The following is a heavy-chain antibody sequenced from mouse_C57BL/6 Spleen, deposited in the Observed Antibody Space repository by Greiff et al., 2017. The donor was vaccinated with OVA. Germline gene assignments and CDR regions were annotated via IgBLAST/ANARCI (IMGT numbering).Heavy chain of an antibody. CDR3: ARLRRDYAMDY. D-gene: IGHD2-12*01. Sequence: QVQLQQSGAELARPGASVKMSCKASGYTFTSYTMHWVKQRPGQGLEWIGYINPSSGYTKYNQKFKDKATLTADKSSSTAYMQLSSLTSEDSAVYYCARLRRDYAMDYWGQGTSVTVSS. CDR1: GYTFTSYT. J-gene: IGHJ4*01. V-gene: IGHV1-4*01. CDR2: INPSSGYT.